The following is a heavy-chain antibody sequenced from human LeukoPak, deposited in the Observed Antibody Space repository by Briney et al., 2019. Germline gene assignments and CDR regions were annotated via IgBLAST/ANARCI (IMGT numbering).Heavy chain of an antibody. V-gene: IGHV3-23*01. Sequence: GGSLRLSCAASGFTFSSYAMNWVRQAPGKGLEWVSSIGGSGGSTSYADSVKGRFTISRDNSKNTLYLQMNSLRAEDTAVYYCARKAGYYYGSGDYWGQGTLVTVSS. D-gene: IGHD3-10*01. CDR3: ARKAGYYYGSGDY. CDR1: GFTFSSYA. CDR2: IGGSGGST. J-gene: IGHJ4*02.